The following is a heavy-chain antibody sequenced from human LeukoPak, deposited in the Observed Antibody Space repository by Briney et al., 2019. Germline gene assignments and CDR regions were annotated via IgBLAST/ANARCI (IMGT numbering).Heavy chain of an antibody. Sequence: GASVKVSCKASGYTFTGYYMHWVRQAPGQGLEWMGWINPNSGGTNYAQKFQGRVTMTRDTSISTAYMELSRLRSDDTAVYYCARDGYCGGDCYNGYYYYYYMDVWGKGTTVTVSS. J-gene: IGHJ6*03. CDR3: ARDGYCGGDCYNGYYYYYYMDV. V-gene: IGHV1-2*02. D-gene: IGHD2-21*02. CDR1: GYTFTGYY. CDR2: INPNSGGT.